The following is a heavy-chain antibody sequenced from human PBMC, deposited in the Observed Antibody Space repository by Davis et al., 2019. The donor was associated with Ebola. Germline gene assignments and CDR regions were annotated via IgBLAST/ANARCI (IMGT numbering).Heavy chain of an antibody. Sequence: GESLKISCKGSGYSFTSHWIGWVRQMPGKGLEWMGIIYTGDSDTRYSPSFRGQVTISADKSMKTAFLQWSSLKASDSGMYYCASLRRTITGMDDGFDIWGQGTMVTVSS. V-gene: IGHV5-51*01. J-gene: IGHJ3*02. CDR3: ASLRRTITGMDDGFDI. D-gene: IGHD2-8*02. CDR2: IYTGDSDT. CDR1: GYSFTSHW.